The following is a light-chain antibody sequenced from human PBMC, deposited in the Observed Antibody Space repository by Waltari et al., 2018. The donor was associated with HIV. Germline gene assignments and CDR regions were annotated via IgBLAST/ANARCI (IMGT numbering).Light chain of an antibody. CDR1: SSNIGSNT. CDR3: ATWDDSLNAWV. CDR2: SNN. J-gene: IGLJ3*02. Sequence: QSVLTRPPSASGTPGQRVTISCSGSSSNIGSNTVNWYQLLPGTAPKLLIYSNNQRPSGVPDRFSGSKSGPSASLAISGLQSEDEADYYCATWDDSLNAWVFGGGTKLTVL. V-gene: IGLV1-44*01.